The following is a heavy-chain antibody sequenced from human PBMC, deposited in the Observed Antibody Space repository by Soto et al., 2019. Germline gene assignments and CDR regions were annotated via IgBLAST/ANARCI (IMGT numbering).Heavy chain of an antibody. CDR3: AKDQLRGVRGVITFYYGMDV. Sequence: QVQLVESGGGVVQPGRSLRLSCAASGFTFSSYGMHWVRQAPGKGLEWVAVISYDGSNKYYADSVKGRFTIFRDNSKNTLYLQMNILRAEDTAVYYCAKDQLRGVRGVITFYYGMDVWGQGTTVTVSS. CDR2: ISYDGSNK. V-gene: IGHV3-30*18. J-gene: IGHJ6*02. D-gene: IGHD3-10*01. CDR1: GFTFSSYG.